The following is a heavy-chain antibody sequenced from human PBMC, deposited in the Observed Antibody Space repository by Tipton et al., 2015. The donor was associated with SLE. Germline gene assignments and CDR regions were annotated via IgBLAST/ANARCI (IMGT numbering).Heavy chain of an antibody. D-gene: IGHD6-13*01. CDR2: IYYSGGT. CDR1: GGSISSHY. Sequence: TLSLTCTVSGGSISSHYWSWIRQPPGKGLEWIGYIYYSGGTNYNPSLKSRVTMSVDTSKNQFSLKLSSVTAADTAVYYCARDLSIAAAGTFDYWGQGTLVTVSS. CDR3: ARDLSIAAAGTFDY. J-gene: IGHJ4*02. V-gene: IGHV4-59*11.